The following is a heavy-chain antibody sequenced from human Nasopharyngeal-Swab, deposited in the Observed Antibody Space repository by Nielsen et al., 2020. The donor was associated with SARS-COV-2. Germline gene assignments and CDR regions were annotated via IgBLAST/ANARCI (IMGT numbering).Heavy chain of an antibody. CDR2: IDTDGTIT. CDR1: GFTFSTYW. CDR3: ARDLSGRDDF. V-gene: IGHV3-74*01. D-gene: IGHD2/OR15-2a*01. Sequence: GESLKISCAASGFTFSTYWMHWVRQPPGKGLLWVSRIDTDGTITDYADSVKGRFTIYRDNAKNTLYLQMNSLRAEDTDLYYCARDLSGRDDFWGQGTLVTVSS. J-gene: IGHJ4*02.